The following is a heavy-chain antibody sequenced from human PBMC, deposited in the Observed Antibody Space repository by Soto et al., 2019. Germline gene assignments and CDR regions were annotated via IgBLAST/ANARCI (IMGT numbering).Heavy chain of an antibody. D-gene: IGHD2-2*01. CDR1: GFTFSDHY. V-gene: IGHV3-72*01. CDR2: TRNKASSYTT. J-gene: IGHJ4*02. Sequence: EVQLVESGGGLVQPGGSLRLSCAASGFTFSDHYMDWVRQAPGKGLEWVGRTRNKASSYTTEYAASVRGRFTISRDDSKNSLYLQMNSLKTEDTAVYYCARGSTVGNYFDYWGQGTLVTVSS. CDR3: ARGSTVGNYFDY.